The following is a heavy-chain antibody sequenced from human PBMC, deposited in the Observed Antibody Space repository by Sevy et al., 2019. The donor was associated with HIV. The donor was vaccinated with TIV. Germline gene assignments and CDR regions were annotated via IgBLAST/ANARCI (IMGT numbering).Heavy chain of an antibody. J-gene: IGHJ3*02. D-gene: IGHD6-13*01. V-gene: IGHV3-23*01. Sequence: GGSLRLSCAASGFTFSNYAMSWVRQAPGKGLEWVSAISGSGGSTYYADSVKGRFTISRDNSKNTLYLQMNSLRAEDTAVYYCAKYIPNSSSWYLNAFDIWGQGTMVTVSS. CDR1: GFTFSNYA. CDR3: AKYIPNSSSWYLNAFDI. CDR2: ISGSGGST.